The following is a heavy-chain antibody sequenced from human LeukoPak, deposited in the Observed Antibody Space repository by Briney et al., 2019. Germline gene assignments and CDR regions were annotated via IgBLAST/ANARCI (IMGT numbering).Heavy chain of an antibody. J-gene: IGHJ4*02. CDR2: IWYDGSKR. Sequence: GRSLRLSCAASGFTFSSYGMHWVRQSPDKGLEWVAAIWYDGSKRLYTDSVKGRFTISRDDSENALYLQMNSLRAEDTALYYCARDYCSTSFCYDNWGQGTLVTVSS. CDR1: GFTFSSYG. V-gene: IGHV3-33*01. CDR3: ARDYCSTSFCYDN. D-gene: IGHD2-2*01.